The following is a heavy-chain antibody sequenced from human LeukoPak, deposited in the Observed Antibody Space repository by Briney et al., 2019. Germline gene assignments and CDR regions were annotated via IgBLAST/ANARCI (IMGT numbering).Heavy chain of an antibody. CDR2: MNPNSGNT. CDR3: ALGGDTAMVSLDY. J-gene: IGHJ4*02. CDR1: GYTFTSYD. D-gene: IGHD5-18*01. Sequence: ASVKVSCKASGYTFTSYDINWVRQATGQGLEWMGWMNPNSGNTGYAQKFQGRVTITGNTSISTAYMELSSLRSEDTAVYYCALGGDTAMVSLDYWGQGTLVTVSS. V-gene: IGHV1-8*01.